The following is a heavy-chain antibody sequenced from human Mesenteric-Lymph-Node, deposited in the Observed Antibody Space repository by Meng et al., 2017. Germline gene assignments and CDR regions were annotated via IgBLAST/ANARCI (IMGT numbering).Heavy chain of an antibody. J-gene: IGHJ4*02. CDR2: IYYSGST. V-gene: IGHV4-30-4*01. Sequence: QGHRQKSGPGLVKPSQTLSLTCTVSGGSISSGDYYWSWIRQPPGKGLEWIGCIYYSGSTYYNPSLKGRVTISVDKSKNQFSLKLSSVTAADTAVYYCARVVTALWGYYFDYWGQGTLVTVSS. CDR3: ARVVTALWGYYFDY. CDR1: GGSISSGDYY. D-gene: IGHD2-21*02.